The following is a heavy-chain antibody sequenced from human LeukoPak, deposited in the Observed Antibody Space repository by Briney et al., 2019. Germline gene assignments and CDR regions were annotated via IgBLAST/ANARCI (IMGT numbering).Heavy chain of an antibody. D-gene: IGHD2-2*01. Sequence: ASVKVSCKASGYTFTSYDINWVRQATGQGLEWMGWMNPNSGNTGYAQKFQGRVTMTRNTSISTAYMELSSLRSEDTAVYYCARRYCSTCPTGHGFDLWGQGTMVTVSS. CDR3: ARRYCSTCPTGHGFDL. CDR1: GYTFTSYD. V-gene: IGHV1-8*01. J-gene: IGHJ3*01. CDR2: MNPNSGNT.